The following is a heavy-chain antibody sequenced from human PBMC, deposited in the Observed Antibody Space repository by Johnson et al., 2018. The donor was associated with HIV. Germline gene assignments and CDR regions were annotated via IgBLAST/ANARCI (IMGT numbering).Heavy chain of an antibody. J-gene: IGHJ3*02. D-gene: IGHD1-26*01. CDR3: ASDLGSRHAFDI. CDR1: GFTFSSYA. CDR2: ISYDGSNK. Sequence: QVLLVESGGGVVQPGRSLRLSCAASGFTFSSYAMHWVRQAPGNGLEWVAVISYDGSNKYYAASVKGRFTISRDNSKNTLYLQMNSLRAEDTAVYYCASDLGSRHAFDIWGQGTMVTVSS. V-gene: IGHV3-30*04.